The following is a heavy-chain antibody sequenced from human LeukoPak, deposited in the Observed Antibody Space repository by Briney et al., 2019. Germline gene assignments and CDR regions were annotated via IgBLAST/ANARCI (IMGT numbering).Heavy chain of an antibody. V-gene: IGHV4-61*02. Sequence: SQTLPLTCTVSGGSISSGSYYWSWIRQPAGKGLEWIGRIYTSGSTNYNPSLKSRVTISVDTSKNQFSLKLSSVTAADTAVYYCAREGYYYDSSGYYSADAFDIWGQGTMVTVSS. J-gene: IGHJ3*02. CDR3: AREGYYYDSSGYYSADAFDI. CDR2: IYTSGST. CDR1: GGSISSGSYY. D-gene: IGHD3-22*01.